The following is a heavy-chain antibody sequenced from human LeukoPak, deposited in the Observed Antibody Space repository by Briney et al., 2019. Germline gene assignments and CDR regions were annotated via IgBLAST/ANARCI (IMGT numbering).Heavy chain of an antibody. CDR3: AGDRAEGGYDGQYYFYYMDV. CDR2: IYYSGST. V-gene: IGHV4-31*03. J-gene: IGHJ6*03. Sequence: SETLSLTCTVSGGSISSGGYYWSWIRQHPGKGLEWIGYIYYSGSTDYNPSLKSRVTISVDTSRNQFSLKLSSVTAADTAVYYCAGDRAEGGYDGQYYFYYMDVWGKGTTVTVSS. CDR1: GGSISSGGYY. D-gene: IGHD5-12*01.